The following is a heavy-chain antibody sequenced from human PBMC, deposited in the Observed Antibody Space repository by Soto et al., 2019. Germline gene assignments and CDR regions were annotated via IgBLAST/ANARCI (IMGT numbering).Heavy chain of an antibody. CDR2: INPSGGST. D-gene: IGHD1-26*01. Sequence: GASVKVSCKASGYTFTSYYMHWVRQAPGQGLEWMGIINPSGGSTSYAQKFQGRVTMTRDTSTSTVYMELSSLRSEDTAVYYCAAPGQYGGTLGLGARAADYYYYGMDVWGQGTTVTVSS. V-gene: IGHV1-46*01. J-gene: IGHJ6*02. CDR3: AAPGQYGGTLGLGARAADYYYYGMDV. CDR1: GYTFTSYY.